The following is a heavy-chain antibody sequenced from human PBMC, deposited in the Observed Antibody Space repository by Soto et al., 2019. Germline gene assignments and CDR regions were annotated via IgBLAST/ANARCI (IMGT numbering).Heavy chain of an antibody. V-gene: IGHV4-34*01. CDR3: ARGRYYHSDY. J-gene: IGHJ4*02. D-gene: IGHD3-9*01. CDR1: GGSFSVYY. CDR2: INHSGST. Sequence: PSDTLSLTCAVYGGSFSVYYWSWIRQPPGKGLEWIGEINHSGSTNYNPSLKSRVTISVDTSKNQFSLKLSSVTAADTAVYYCARGRYYHSDYWGQGTLVTVSS.